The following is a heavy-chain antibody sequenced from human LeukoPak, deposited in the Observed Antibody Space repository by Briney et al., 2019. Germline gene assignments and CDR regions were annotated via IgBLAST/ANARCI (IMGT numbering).Heavy chain of an antibody. CDR3: AREVATTFDY. J-gene: IGHJ4*02. CDR1: GFTFSSYA. D-gene: IGHD5-12*01. Sequence: PGRSLRLSCAASGFTFSSYAMHWVRQAPGKGLEWVAVISYDGSNKYYADSVKGRLTISRDNSKNTLYLQMNSLRAEDTAVYYCAREVATTFDYWGQGTLVTVSS. V-gene: IGHV3-30*04. CDR2: ISYDGSNK.